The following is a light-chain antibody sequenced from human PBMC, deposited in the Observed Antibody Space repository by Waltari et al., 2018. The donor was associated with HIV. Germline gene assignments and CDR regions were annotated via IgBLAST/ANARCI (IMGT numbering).Light chain of an antibody. CDR2: RNN. CDR3: ATWDDSLSGSV. CDR1: SSNIGSNY. V-gene: IGLV1-47*01. Sequence: QSVLTQPPSASGTPGQRVTIPCSGRSSNIGSNYVYWYQHLPGTAPKLLIYRNNQRPSGVPDRFSGSKSGTSASLAISGLRSEDEADYYCATWDDSLSGSVFGGGTKLTVL. J-gene: IGLJ2*01.